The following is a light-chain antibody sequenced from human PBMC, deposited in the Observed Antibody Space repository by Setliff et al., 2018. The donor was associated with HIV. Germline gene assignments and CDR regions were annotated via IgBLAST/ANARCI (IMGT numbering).Light chain of an antibody. J-gene: IGLJ2*01. V-gene: IGLV2-14*01. CDR3: SSYTSSSLV. CDR2: DVS. Sequence: QSVLAQPASVSGSPGQSITISCTGTSSDVGGYNYVSWYQQHPGKAPKLMIYDVSKRPSGVSNRFSGSKSGNTASLTISGLQAEDEADYYCSSYTSSSLVFGGGTKVTVL. CDR1: SSDVGGYNY.